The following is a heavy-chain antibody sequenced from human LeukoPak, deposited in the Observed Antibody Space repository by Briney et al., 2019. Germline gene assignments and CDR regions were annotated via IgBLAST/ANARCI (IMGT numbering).Heavy chain of an antibody. CDR3: ARDLDYGGDAFDI. CDR1: GFTFSSYG. CDR2: IWYDGSNK. V-gene: IGHV3-33*01. J-gene: IGHJ3*02. D-gene: IGHD3-16*01. Sequence: EGSLRLSCAASGFTFSSYGMHWVRQAPGKGLEWVAVIWYDGSNKYYADSVKGRFTISRDNSKNTLYLQMNSLRAEDTAVYYCARDLDYGGDAFDIWGQGTMVTVSS.